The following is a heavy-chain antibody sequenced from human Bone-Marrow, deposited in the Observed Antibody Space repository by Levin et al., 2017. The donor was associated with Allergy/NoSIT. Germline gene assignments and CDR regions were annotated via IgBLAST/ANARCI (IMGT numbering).Heavy chain of an antibody. D-gene: IGHD5-12*01. CDR1: GYTFTSFD. J-gene: IGHJ4*02. V-gene: IGHV1-8*01. CDR3: ARGELGSGYLFDY. Sequence: GESRKISCKTSGYTFTSFDINWVRQATGQGLEWMGWIYPNSDNAGYAQKFQGRVTMTRNTSISTAYMGLSRLRSEDTAIYYCARGELGSGYLFDYWGQGTLVTVSS. CDR2: IYPNSDNA.